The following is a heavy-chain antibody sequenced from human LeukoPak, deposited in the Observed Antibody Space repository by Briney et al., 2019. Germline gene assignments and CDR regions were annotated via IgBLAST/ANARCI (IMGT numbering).Heavy chain of an antibody. J-gene: IGHJ4*02. CDR1: SDSISSGDYY. CDR3: AREHKSYGDYPYYFDS. D-gene: IGHD4-17*01. V-gene: IGHV4-30-4*01. CDR2: INKKGGT. Sequence: SQTLSLTCTVSSDSISSGDYYWSWIRQPAGKGLEFIGYINKKGGTFYNPPLKSRVSISIDTSRNQFSLKLTSVTAADTAVYFCAREHKSYGDYPYYFDSWGQGTLVTVSS.